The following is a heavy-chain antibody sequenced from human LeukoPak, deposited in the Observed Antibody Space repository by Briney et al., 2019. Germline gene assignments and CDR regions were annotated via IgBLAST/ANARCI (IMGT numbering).Heavy chain of an antibody. CDR3: AREYGDYVRGMDV. Sequence: GRSLRLSCAASGFTFSSYAMHWVRQAPGKGLEWVAVISYDGSNKYYADSVKGRFTSSRDNSKNTLYLQMNSLRAEDTAVYYCAREYGDYVRGMDVWGQGTTVTVSS. V-gene: IGHV3-30-3*01. CDR2: ISYDGSNK. CDR1: GFTFSSYA. J-gene: IGHJ6*02. D-gene: IGHD4-17*01.